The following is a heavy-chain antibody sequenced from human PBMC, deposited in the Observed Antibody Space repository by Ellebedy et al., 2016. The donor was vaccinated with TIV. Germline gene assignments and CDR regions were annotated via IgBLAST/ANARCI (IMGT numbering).Heavy chain of an antibody. D-gene: IGHD6-6*01. CDR2: INHSGST. CDR1: GGSFSGYY. V-gene: IGHV4-34*01. Sequence: SETLSLXXAVYGGSFSGYYWSWIRQPPGKGLEWIGEINHSGSTNYNPSLKSRVTISVDTSKNQFSLKLSSVTAADTAVYYCARAGIAARYGMDVWGQGTTVTVSS. J-gene: IGHJ6*02. CDR3: ARAGIAARYGMDV.